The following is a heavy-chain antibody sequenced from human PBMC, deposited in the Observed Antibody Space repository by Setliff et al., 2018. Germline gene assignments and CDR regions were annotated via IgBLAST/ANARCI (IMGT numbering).Heavy chain of an antibody. J-gene: IGHJ4*02. CDR1: RFTFSNYS. Sequence: GGSLRLSCAASRFTFSNYSMNWVRQAPGKGLEWVSSISSTSTYTHYADSVKGRFTISRDNAKNSLFLQMNSLRAEDTALYYCAKFVGYTYGYDYWGRGTLVTVSS. CDR2: ISSTSTYT. D-gene: IGHD5-18*01. V-gene: IGHV3-21*01. CDR3: AKFVGYTYGYDY.